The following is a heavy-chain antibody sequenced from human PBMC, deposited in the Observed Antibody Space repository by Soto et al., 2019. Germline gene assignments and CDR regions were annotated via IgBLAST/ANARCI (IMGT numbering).Heavy chain of an antibody. V-gene: IGHV1-69*13. CDR1: GGTFRSYA. J-gene: IGHJ6*02. CDR2: IIPIFGAA. CDR3: ARDGPDYYDSSGYYYGDYYYGMDV. Sequence: ASVKVSCRASGGTFRSYAIRWVRQAPGQGLEWMGGIIPIFGAANSAQKFQGRVTMTADESTSTAYMELSSLTSEDTAVHYRARDGPDYYDSSGYYYGDYYYGMDVWS. D-gene: IGHD3-22*01.